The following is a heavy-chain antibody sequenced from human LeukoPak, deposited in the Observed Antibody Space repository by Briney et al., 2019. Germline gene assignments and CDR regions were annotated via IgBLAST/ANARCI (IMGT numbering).Heavy chain of an antibody. CDR1: GYTFTSYG. CDR3: ARAKAYYEILTAYNP. J-gene: IGHJ5*02. D-gene: IGHD3-9*01. V-gene: IGHV1-18*01. CDR2: ISAYNGNT. Sequence: ASVKVSCQASGYTFTSYGISWVRQAPGQGLEWMGWISAYNGNTNFAQKLQGRVTMTTESSTSTVFMELRSLTSDDTAVYYCARAKAYYEILTAYNPWGQGTLVTVSS.